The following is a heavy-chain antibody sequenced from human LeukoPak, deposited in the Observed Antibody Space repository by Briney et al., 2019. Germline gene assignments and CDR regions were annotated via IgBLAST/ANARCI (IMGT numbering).Heavy chain of an antibody. CDR2: IYYSGST. CDR1: GGSISSGDYY. Sequence: PSETLSLTCTVSGGSISSGDYYWSWIRQPPGKGLEWIGYIYYSGSTYYNPSLKSRVTISVDTSKNQFSLKLSSVTAADTAVYYCARGECSGGSCLFDYWGQGTLVTVSS. V-gene: IGHV4-30-4*01. J-gene: IGHJ4*02. CDR3: ARGECSGGSCLFDY. D-gene: IGHD2-15*01.